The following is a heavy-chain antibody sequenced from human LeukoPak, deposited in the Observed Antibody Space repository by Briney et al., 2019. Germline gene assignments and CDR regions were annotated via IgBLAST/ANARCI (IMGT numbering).Heavy chain of an antibody. D-gene: IGHD3-10*01. J-gene: IGHJ4*02. Sequence: GGSLRLSCAASGITFNSYTMNWVRQAPGKGLEWVSVIYRGGSTYYADSVKGRFTISRDNSKSTLYIQMNSLRAEDTAVYYCARAKPKNMVRGLIMRRESRYYFDYWGQGTLVTVSS. CDR3: ARAKPKNMVRGLIMRRESRYYFDY. CDR2: IYRGGST. CDR1: GITFNSYT. V-gene: IGHV3-53*01.